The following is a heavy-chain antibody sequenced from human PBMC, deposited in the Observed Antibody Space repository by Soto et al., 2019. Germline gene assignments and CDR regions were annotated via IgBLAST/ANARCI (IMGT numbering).Heavy chain of an antibody. Sequence: GGSLRLSCAASGFTFSSYEMNWVRQAPGKGLEWVSYISSSGSTIYYADSVKGRFTISRDNAKNSLYLQMNSLRAEDTADYYCARDQRYSSSWYYFDFWGQGTLVTVSS. CDR3: ARDQRYSSSWYYFDF. J-gene: IGHJ4*02. V-gene: IGHV3-48*03. CDR2: ISSSGSTI. CDR1: GFTFSSYE. D-gene: IGHD6-13*01.